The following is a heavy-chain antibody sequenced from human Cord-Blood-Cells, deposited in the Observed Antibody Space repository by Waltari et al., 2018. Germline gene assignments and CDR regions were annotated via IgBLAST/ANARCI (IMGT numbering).Heavy chain of an antibody. D-gene: IGHD3-3*01. V-gene: IGHV3-53*02. CDR3: ARDRDDFWSGYDY. CDR2: IYRGGST. Sequence: EVQLVETRGGLIQPGGSLRLSCAASGFTVSSNYMSWVRQAPGKGLGWVAVIYRGGSTYYADSVKGRFTISRDNSKNTLYLQMNSLRAEDTAVYYCARDRDDFWSGYDYWGQGTLVTVSS. J-gene: IGHJ4*02. CDR1: GFTVSSNY.